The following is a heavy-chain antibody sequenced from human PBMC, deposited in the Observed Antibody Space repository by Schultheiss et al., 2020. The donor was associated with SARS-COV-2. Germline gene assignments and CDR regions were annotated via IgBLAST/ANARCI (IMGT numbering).Heavy chain of an antibody. CDR2: ISSSSSYT. J-gene: IGHJ6*03. CDR1: GFTFSSYA. CDR3: ARQLVVPAATPMDV. V-gene: IGHV3-21*05. D-gene: IGHD2-2*01. Sequence: GESLKISCAASGFTFSSYAMSWVRQAPGKGLEWVSYISSSSSYTNYADSVKGRFTISRDNAKNSLYLQMNSLRAEDTAVYYCARQLVVPAATPMDVWGKGTTVTVSS.